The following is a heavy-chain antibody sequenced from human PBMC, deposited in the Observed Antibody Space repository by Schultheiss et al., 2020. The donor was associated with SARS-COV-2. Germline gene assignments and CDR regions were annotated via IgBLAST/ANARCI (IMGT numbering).Heavy chain of an antibody. Sequence: GGSLRLSCAASGFTVSSNYMSWVRQDPGKGLEWVSVIYSGGSTYYADSVKGRFTISRDNSKNTLYLQMNSLRAEDTAVYYCARFVAAAFGYYYYGMDVWGQGTTVTVSS. V-gene: IGHV3-53*01. D-gene: IGHD6-13*01. CDR2: IYSGGST. CDR3: ARFVAAAFGYYYYGMDV. CDR1: GFTVSSNY. J-gene: IGHJ6*02.